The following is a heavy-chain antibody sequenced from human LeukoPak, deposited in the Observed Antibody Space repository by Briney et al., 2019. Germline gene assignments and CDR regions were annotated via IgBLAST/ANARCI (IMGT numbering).Heavy chain of an antibody. CDR3: ARGPPHYYDSSGYYPPTPGIDY. CDR1: GGSISSSSYY. D-gene: IGHD3-22*01. J-gene: IGHJ4*02. Sequence: SETLSLTCTVSGGSISSSSYYWGWIRQPPGKGLEWIGSIYYSGSTNYNPSLKSRVTISVDTSKNQFSLKLSSVTAADTAVYYCARGPPHYYDSSGYYPPTPGIDYWGQGTLVTVSS. CDR2: IYYSGST. V-gene: IGHV4-39*07.